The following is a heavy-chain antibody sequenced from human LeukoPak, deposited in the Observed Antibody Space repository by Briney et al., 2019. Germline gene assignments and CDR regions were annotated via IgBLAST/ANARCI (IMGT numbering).Heavy chain of an antibody. CDR3: ANVVVPAAISSEYFQH. Sequence: GGSLRLSXAASGFTFSSYGMHWVRQAPGKGLEWVAFIRYDGSNKYYADSVKGRFTISRDNSKNTLDLQMNSLRAEDTAVYYCANVVVPAAISSEYFQHWGQGTLVTVSS. V-gene: IGHV3-30*02. D-gene: IGHD2-2*02. CDR1: GFTFSSYG. CDR2: IRYDGSNK. J-gene: IGHJ1*01.